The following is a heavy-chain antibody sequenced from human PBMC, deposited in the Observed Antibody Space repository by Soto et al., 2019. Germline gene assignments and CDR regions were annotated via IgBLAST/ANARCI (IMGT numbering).Heavy chain of an antibody. J-gene: IGHJ5*02. D-gene: IGHD6-6*01. CDR1: GFTFSSYA. Sequence: GGSLRLSCAASGFTFSSYAMHWVRQAPGKGLEWVAVISYDGSNKYYADSVKGRFTISRDNAKNSLYLQMNSLRAEDTAVYYCTTFRSIAAQPWFDPWGQGTLVTVSS. V-gene: IGHV3-30-3*01. CDR2: ISYDGSNK. CDR3: TTFRSIAAQPWFDP.